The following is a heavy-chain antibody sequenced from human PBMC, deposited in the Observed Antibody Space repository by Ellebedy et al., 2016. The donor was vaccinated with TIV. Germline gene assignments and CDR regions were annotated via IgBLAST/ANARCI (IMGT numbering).Heavy chain of an antibody. CDR2: VYPTYSDA. D-gene: IGHD2-2*01. V-gene: IGHV5-51*01. J-gene: IGHJ4*02. CDR1: GFRFSSYW. Sequence: GESLKISXEASGFRFSSYWIGWVRQRPGKGLEWMGIVYPTYSDARYMPPFEGHVTISNDKSVNAAYLHWRSLRASDTAIYYCVKQHNGGAAAIDYWGQGTLVTVSS. CDR3: VKQHNGGAAAIDY.